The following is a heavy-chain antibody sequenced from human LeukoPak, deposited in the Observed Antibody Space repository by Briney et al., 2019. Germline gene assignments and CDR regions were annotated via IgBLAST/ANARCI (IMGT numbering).Heavy chain of an antibody. V-gene: IGHV1-69*05. Sequence: ASVKVSCKASGGTFSSYAISWVRQAPGQGLEWMGGIIPIFGTANYAQKFQGRVTITTDESTSTAYMELSSLRSEDTAVYYCARDRGTYDILTGYYYYYMDVWGKGTTLTVSS. D-gene: IGHD3-9*01. CDR3: ARDRGTYDILTGYYYYYMDV. J-gene: IGHJ6*03. CDR2: IIPIFGTA. CDR1: GGTFSSYA.